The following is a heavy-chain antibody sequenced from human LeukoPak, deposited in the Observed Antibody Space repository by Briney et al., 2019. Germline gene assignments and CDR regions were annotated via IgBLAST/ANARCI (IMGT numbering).Heavy chain of an antibody. Sequence: SETLSLTCAVYGGSFSGHYWGWIRQPPGKGLEWIGEINHSGSTNYNPSLKSRVTISVDTSKNQFSLKLSSVTAADTAVYYCARASGYDSSGYWTYYFDYWGQGTLVTVSS. V-gene: IGHV4-34*01. CDR2: INHSGST. CDR3: ARASGYDSSGYWTYYFDY. CDR1: GGSFSGHY. D-gene: IGHD3-22*01. J-gene: IGHJ4*02.